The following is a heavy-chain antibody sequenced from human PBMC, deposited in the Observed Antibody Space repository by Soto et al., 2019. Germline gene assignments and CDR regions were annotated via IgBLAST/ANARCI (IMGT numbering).Heavy chain of an antibody. D-gene: IGHD2-2*01. Sequence: EVQLVESGGGLVKPGGSLRLSCAASGFIFSGYNMNWVRQAPGKGLEWMSSISGRSDYIYYADSVKGRFTVSRDNAKNSVYLQMNSLRAEDTAVYYCARDAVIIPATISWFDPWGQGTLVTVSS. V-gene: IGHV3-21*01. CDR2: ISGRSDYI. CDR1: GFIFSGYN. J-gene: IGHJ5*02. CDR3: ARDAVIIPATISWFDP.